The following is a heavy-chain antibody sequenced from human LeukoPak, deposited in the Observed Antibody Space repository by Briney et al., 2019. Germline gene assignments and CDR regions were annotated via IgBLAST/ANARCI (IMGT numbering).Heavy chain of an antibody. CDR1: GFTFSSYS. D-gene: IGHD3-22*01. Sequence: PGGSLRLSCAASGFTFSSYSMNWVRQAPGKGLEWVSSISSSSNIYYADSVKGRFTISRDNAKNSLYLQMNSLRAEDTAVYYCARSLYDYYDSSGYYFYYWGQGTLVTVSS. J-gene: IGHJ4*02. CDR3: ARSLYDYYDSSGYYFYY. V-gene: IGHV3-21*01. CDR2: ISSSSNI.